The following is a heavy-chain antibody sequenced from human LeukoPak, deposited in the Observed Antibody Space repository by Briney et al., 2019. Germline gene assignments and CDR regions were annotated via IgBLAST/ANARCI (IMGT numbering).Heavy chain of an antibody. V-gene: IGHV3-30-3*01. CDR2: ISYDGSNK. J-gene: IGHJ3*02. CDR3: ASGVVTAIRVVSLLHDAFDI. Sequence: GGSLRLSCAVSGFTFSSYAVHWVRQAPGKGLEWVAVISYDGSNKYYADSVKGRFTISRDNSKNTLYLQMNSLRAEDTAVYYCASGVVTAIRVVSLLHDAFDIWGQGTMVTVSS. D-gene: IGHD2-21*02. CDR1: GFTFSSYA.